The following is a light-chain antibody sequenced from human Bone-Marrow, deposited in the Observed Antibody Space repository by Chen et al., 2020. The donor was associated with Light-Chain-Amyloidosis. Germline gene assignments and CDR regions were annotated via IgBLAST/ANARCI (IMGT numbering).Light chain of an antibody. Sequence: SYVLTQPSSVSVAPGQTATIACGGNNIGSTSVHWYQQTPGQAPLLVVYDDSDRPSGIPEPVSGSNTGNPATLTSSRGEARHEAVYYCQVWNRGSDRPVVGGGTKLTVL. CDR2: DDS. V-gene: IGLV3-21*02. CDR1: NIGSTS. CDR3: QVWNRGSDRPV. J-gene: IGLJ3*02.